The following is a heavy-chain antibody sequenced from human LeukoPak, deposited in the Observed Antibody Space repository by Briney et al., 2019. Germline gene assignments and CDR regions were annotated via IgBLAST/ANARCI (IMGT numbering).Heavy chain of an antibody. CDR3: ARHGGITIFGVAQPGGAFDI. V-gene: IGHV1-69*05. Sequence: SVKVSCKSSGGTFSSYAVSWVRQAPGQGLEWMGEIIPIFGSANYAQKFQGRVTITTDESTSTAYMELSSLRSEDTAVYYCARHGGITIFGVAQPGGAFDIWGQGTMVTVSS. CDR2: IIPIFGSA. J-gene: IGHJ3*02. D-gene: IGHD3-3*01. CDR1: GGTFSSYA.